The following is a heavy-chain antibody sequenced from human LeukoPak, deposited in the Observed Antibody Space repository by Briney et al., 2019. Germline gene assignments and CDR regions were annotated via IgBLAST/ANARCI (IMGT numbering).Heavy chain of an antibody. CDR2: ISYDGSNK. V-gene: IGHV3-30*03. CDR3: ARDIRFNFDY. Sequence: GGSLRLSCAASGFTFSSYGMHWVRQAPGKGLEWVAVISYDGSNKYYADSVKGRFTISRDNSKNTLYLQMNSLRAEDTAVYYCARDIRFNFDYWGQGTLVTVSS. J-gene: IGHJ4*02. CDR1: GFTFSSYG. D-gene: IGHD1-14*01.